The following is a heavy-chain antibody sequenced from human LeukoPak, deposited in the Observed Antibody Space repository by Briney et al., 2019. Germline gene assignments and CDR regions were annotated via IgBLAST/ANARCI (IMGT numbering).Heavy chain of an antibody. D-gene: IGHD2-2*01. CDR1: GYTFTGYY. J-gene: IGHJ6*02. V-gene: IGHV1-2*02. CDR3: AGGSIVVVPAAYYYYGMDV. Sequence: ASVKVSFEASGYTFTGYYMHWVRQAPGQGLEWMGWINPNSGGTNYAQKFQGRVTMTRDTSISTAYMELSRLRSDDTAVYYCAGGSIVVVPAAYYYYGMDVWGQGTTVTVSS. CDR2: INPNSGGT.